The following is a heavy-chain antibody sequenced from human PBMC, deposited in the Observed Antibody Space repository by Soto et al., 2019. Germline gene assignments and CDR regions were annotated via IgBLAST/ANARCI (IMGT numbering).Heavy chain of an antibody. J-gene: IGHJ4*02. CDR1: GFTFSSYW. Sequence: PGGSLRLSCAASGFTFSSYWMHWVRQAPGKGLVWVSRINSDGSSTGYADSVMGRFTISRDNAKNTLYLQMNSLRAEDTAVYYCARDQGYCSGGSCYVAGYWGQGTPVTVSS. CDR3: ARDQGYCSGGSCYVAGY. CDR2: INSDGSST. V-gene: IGHV3-74*01. D-gene: IGHD2-15*01.